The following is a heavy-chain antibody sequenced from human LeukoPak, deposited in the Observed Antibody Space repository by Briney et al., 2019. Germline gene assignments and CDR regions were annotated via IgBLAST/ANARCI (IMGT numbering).Heavy chain of an antibody. D-gene: IGHD6-6*01. V-gene: IGHV4-39*01. J-gene: IGHJ4*02. Sequence: SETLSLTCAVSGGSFRSSSYYWGCNRQPPGKGLEWIGTMSYSGTTHYNPSLRSRVTISVDTFKNEFSMKLRSVTAADTAVYYCASHLEDSRSPDQEDYDHWGQGTLVTVSS. CDR2: MSYSGTT. CDR1: GGSFRSSSYY. CDR3: ASHLEDSRSPDQEDYDH.